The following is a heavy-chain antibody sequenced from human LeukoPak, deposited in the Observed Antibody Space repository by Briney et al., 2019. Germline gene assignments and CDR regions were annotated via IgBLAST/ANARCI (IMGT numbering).Heavy chain of an antibody. V-gene: IGHV3-23*01. J-gene: IGHJ6*02. CDR2: ISGSGRDT. D-gene: IGHD4-17*01. CDR1: GFTFNNYA. Sequence: GGSLRLSCATSGFTFNNYAMSWVRQAPGKGLEWVSAISGSGRDTYYADSVKGRFTISGDNSKNTLFLQMNNLRVEDTAVYYCARDRRGYYGDYYYGMDVWGQGTTVTVSS. CDR3: ARDRRGYYGDYYYGMDV.